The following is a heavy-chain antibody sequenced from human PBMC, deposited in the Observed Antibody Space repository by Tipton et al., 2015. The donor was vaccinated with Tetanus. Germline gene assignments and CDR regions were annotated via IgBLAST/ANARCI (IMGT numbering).Heavy chain of an antibody. J-gene: IGHJ6*02. CDR1: GGSISSFY. V-gene: IGHV4-59*01. D-gene: IGHD2-21*01. CDR3: ARERIEAFYYHGLDV. Sequence: TLSLTCTVSGGSISSFYWYWIRQPPGKGLEWIAYIYQNGDANYNPSLQSRVTISVDTSKNQFSLQLAFVTAADTAIYYCARERIEAFYYHGLDVWGPETTVTVS. CDR2: IYQNGDA.